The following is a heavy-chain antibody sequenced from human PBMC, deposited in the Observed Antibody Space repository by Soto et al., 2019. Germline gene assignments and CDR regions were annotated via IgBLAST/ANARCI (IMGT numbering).Heavy chain of an antibody. CDR1: GVTFSSYA. Sequence: ASVKVSCKASGVTFSSYAISWMRQAPGQGLEWMGGIIPIFGTANYAQQFHGRDTITADESTSTAYMELSSLRSEDTAVYYCARAYYYDSSGPSDYWGQGTLVTVSS. CDR3: ARAYYYDSSGPSDY. CDR2: IIPIFGTA. J-gene: IGHJ4*02. V-gene: IGHV1-69*13. D-gene: IGHD3-22*01.